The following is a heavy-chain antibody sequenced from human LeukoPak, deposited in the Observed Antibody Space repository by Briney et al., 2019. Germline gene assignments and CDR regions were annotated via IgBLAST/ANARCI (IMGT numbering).Heavy chain of an antibody. J-gene: IGHJ4*02. CDR1: GFTFSSYA. CDR2: ISGSGGST. D-gene: IGHD6-13*01. Sequence: HPWGSLRLSCAASGFTFSSYAMSWVRPAPGKGLEWVSAISGSGGSTYYADSVKGRFTISRDNSKNTLYLQMNSLRAEDTAVYYCAKDFGSSWYYFDYWGQGTLVTVSS. CDR3: AKDFGSSWYYFDY. V-gene: IGHV3-23*01.